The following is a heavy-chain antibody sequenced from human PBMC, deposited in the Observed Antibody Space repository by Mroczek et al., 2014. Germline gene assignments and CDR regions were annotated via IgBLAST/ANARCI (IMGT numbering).Heavy chain of an antibody. J-gene: IGHJ4*02. CDR2: FSSSSSTI. CDR3: ATTVVTVFDY. V-gene: IGHV3-48*01. Sequence: VNLKESGEALVQPGGSLRLSCAASGFTFSSYSMNWVRQAPGKGLEWGFHTFSSSSSTIYYADSVKGPDSPSPRDNAKNSLYLQMNSLRAEDTAVYYCATTVVTVFDYWGQGTLVTVSS. CDR1: GFTFSSYS. D-gene: IGHD4-23*01.